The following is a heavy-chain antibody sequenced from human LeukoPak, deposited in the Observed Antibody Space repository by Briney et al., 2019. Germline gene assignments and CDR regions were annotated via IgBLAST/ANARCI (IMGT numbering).Heavy chain of an antibody. CDR2: IWYGGSNK. V-gene: IGHV3-30*02. CDR3: AKDQGYSSPGFDY. CDR1: GFTFSSYG. J-gene: IGHJ4*02. D-gene: IGHD6-13*01. Sequence: GGSLRLSCAASGFTFSSYGMHWVRQAPGKGLEWVAVIWYGGSNKYYADSVKGRFTISRVNSKNTLYLQMNSLRAEDTAVYYCAKDQGYSSPGFDYWGQGTLVTVSS.